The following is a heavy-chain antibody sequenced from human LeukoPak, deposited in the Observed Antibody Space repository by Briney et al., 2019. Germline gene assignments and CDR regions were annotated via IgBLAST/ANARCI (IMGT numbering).Heavy chain of an antibody. D-gene: IGHD1-26*01. CDR3: ARHEYSGSYYGLSWFDP. CDR1: GGSIGSSGYY. CDR2: IYYSGST. Sequence: SETLSLTCTVSGGSIGSSGYYWGWVRQPPGKGLEWIASIYYSGSTYYNPSLKSRVTISVDTSKNQLSLKLSSLTAADTAVYYCARHEYSGSYYGLSWFDPWGQGTLVTVSS. V-gene: IGHV4-39*01. J-gene: IGHJ5*02.